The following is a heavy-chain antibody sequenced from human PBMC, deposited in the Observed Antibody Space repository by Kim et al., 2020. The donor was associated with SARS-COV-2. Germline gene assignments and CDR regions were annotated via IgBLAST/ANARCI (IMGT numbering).Heavy chain of an antibody. V-gene: IGHV1-69*04. J-gene: IGHJ3*02. Sequence: AQKFKGRVTTTADNSTSTAYMELSSLRSEDTAVYYCARGYSYGYGDAFDIWGQGTMVTVSS. D-gene: IGHD5-18*01. CDR3: ARGYSYGYGDAFDI.